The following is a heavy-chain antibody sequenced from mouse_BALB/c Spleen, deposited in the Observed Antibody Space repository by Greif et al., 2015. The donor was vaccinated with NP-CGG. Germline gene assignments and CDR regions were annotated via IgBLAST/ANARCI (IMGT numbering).Heavy chain of an antibody. V-gene: IGHV1-9*01. J-gene: IGHJ4*01. Sequence: QVQLQQSGAELMKPGASVKISCKATGYTFSSYWIEWVKQRPGHGLEWIGEILPGSGSTNYNEKFKGKATFTADTSSNTAYMQLSSLTSEDSAVYYCASYYRYDDYAMDYWGQGTSVTVSS. CDR2: ILPGSGST. CDR1: GYTFSSYW. D-gene: IGHD2-14*01. CDR3: ASYYRYDDYAMDY.